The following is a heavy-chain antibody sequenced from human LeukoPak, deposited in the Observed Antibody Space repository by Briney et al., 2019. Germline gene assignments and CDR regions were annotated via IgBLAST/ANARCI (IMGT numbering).Heavy chain of an antibody. CDR2: ISYDANIGSNK. J-gene: IGHJ4*02. V-gene: IGHV3-30-3*01. D-gene: IGHD3-3*01. CDR3: ARDGGYDFWGGYYQDY. CDR1: GFTFSRYA. Sequence: GGSLRLSCATSGFTFSRYAMHWVRQAPGKGLEWVALISYDANIGSNKYYADSVKGRFTISRDNSKNTLYLQMNSLRAEDTAVYYCARDGGYDFWGGYYQDYWGQGTLVTVSS.